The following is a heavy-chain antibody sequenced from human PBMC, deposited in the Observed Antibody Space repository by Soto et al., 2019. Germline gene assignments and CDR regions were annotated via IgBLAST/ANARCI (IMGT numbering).Heavy chain of an antibody. CDR2: IYHSGYT. CDR1: GGSISSGGYA. J-gene: IGHJ5*02. Sequence: QMRLQESGSGLVKPSQTLSLTCAVSGGSISSGGYAWNWIRQPPGKGLEWIGYIYHSGYTSYNPSLKHRGSISVDKSKNQFSLTLSFVTAADTAVYYCARDSITGNSFDPWGQGTLVTVSS. CDR3: ARDSITGNSFDP. V-gene: IGHV4-30-2*01. D-gene: IGHD3-3*01.